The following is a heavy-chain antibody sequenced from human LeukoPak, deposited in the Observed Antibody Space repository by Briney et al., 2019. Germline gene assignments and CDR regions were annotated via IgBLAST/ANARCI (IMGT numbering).Heavy chain of an antibody. J-gene: IGHJ5*02. Sequence: SETLSLTCTVSGGSISSSSYYWGWIRQPPGKGLEWIGSIYYSGSTYYNPSLKSRVTISVDTSKNQFSLKLSSVTAADTAVYYCARQYCSSTSCYGLRWFDPWGQGTLVTVSS. CDR2: IYYSGST. V-gene: IGHV4-39*07. D-gene: IGHD2-2*01. CDR1: GGSISSSSYY. CDR3: ARQYCSSTSCYGLRWFDP.